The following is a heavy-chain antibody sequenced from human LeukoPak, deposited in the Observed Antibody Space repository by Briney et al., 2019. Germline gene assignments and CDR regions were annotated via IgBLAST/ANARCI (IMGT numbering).Heavy chain of an antibody. J-gene: IGHJ4*02. CDR2: IKQDGSDK. D-gene: IGHD2-2*01. Sequence: GGSQRLSCAASGFTFSTYWMSWVRQAPGKGLEWVANIKQDGSDKFYVDSVKGRFTISRDNAKNSTYLQMNSLRAEDTAVYYCARVLPVASRDYWGQGTLVTVSS. V-gene: IGHV3-7*01. CDR1: GFTFSTYW. CDR3: ARVLPVASRDY.